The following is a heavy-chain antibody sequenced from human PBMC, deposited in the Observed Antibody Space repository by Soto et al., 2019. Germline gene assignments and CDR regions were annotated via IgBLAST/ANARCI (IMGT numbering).Heavy chain of an antibody. CDR2: IYYSGST. D-gene: IGHD6-19*01. Sequence: QLQLQESGPGLVKPSETLSLTCTVSGGSISSSSYYWGWIRQPPGKGLEWIGSIYYSGSTYYNPSLKSRVTISVDTSKNQFSLKLSSVTAADTAVYYCARHVASSGWFYYYYYYMDVWGKGTTVTVSS. V-gene: IGHV4-39*01. CDR3: ARHVASSGWFYYYYYYMDV. CDR1: GGSISSSSYY. J-gene: IGHJ6*03.